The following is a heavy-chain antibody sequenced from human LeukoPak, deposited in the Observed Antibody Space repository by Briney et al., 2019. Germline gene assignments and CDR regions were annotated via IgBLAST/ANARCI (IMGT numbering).Heavy chain of an antibody. J-gene: IGHJ4*02. CDR3: ARDSGSYDLNFDY. CDR1: GFTFSSYS. Sequence: GGSLRLSCAASGFTFSSYSMNWVRQAPGKGLEWVSYVSSSSSTIYYADSVKGRFTISRDNAKNSLYLQMNSLRAEDTAVYYCARDSGSYDLNFDYWGQGTLVTVSS. D-gene: IGHD1-26*01. V-gene: IGHV3-48*01. CDR2: VSSSSSTI.